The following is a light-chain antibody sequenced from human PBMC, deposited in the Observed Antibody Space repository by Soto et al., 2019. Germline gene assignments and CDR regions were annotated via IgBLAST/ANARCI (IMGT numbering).Light chain of an antibody. V-gene: IGKV1-27*01. Sequence: DIQMTQSPSSLSASVGDRVTITCRVSQGISSYLAWYQQKPGKVPKLLIYAASTLQPGVPSRFSGSRSGTDFTLTISSLQPEDVATYYCQKYNSAPYTFGQGTKLEIK. J-gene: IGKJ2*01. CDR2: AAS. CDR1: QGISSY. CDR3: QKYNSAPYT.